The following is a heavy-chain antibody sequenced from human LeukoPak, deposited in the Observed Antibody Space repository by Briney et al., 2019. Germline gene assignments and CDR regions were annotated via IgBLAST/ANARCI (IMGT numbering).Heavy chain of an antibody. V-gene: IGHV3-66*02. Sequence: GGSLRLSCAASGFTVSSNFMNWVRQAPGKGLEWVSVICTGGGSDYADSVKGRFTVSRDNSKNTLFLQMNSLRAEDTAVYYCARAFYDILTGYPYDAFDTWGQGTMVTVSS. CDR1: GFTVSSNF. D-gene: IGHD3-9*01. CDR3: ARAFYDILTGYPYDAFDT. J-gene: IGHJ3*02. CDR2: ICTGGGS.